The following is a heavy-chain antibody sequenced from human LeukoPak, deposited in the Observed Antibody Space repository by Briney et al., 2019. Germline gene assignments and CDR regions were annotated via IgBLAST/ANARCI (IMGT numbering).Heavy chain of an antibody. V-gene: IGHV3-23*01. Sequence: GGSLRLSCAASGFTFSSYAMSWVRQAPGKGLEWVSSITGSGVSTYYADSVKGRFIISRDNSKNTLYLQMNSLRAEDTATYYCAKGISDYYDSSGYKLGRWGQGTLVTVSS. CDR1: GFTFSSYA. CDR3: AKGISDYYDSSGYKLGR. J-gene: IGHJ4*02. D-gene: IGHD3-22*01. CDR2: ITGSGVST.